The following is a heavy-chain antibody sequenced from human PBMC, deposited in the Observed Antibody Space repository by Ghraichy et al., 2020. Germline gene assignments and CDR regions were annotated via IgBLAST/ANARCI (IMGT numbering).Heavy chain of an antibody. CDR1: STRLTPDA. J-gene: IGHJ6*02. CDR3: AKDHLVGASPYYYYGMDV. CDR2: ISGSGGST. Sequence: GGSLRLSCERNSTRLTPDAFSRVVCALRMGLKWVSAISGSGGSTYYADSVKGRFTISRDNSKNTLYLQMNSLRAEDTAVYYCAKDHLVGASPYYYYGMDVWGQGTTVTVSS. D-gene: IGHD1-26*01. V-gene: IGHV3-23*01.